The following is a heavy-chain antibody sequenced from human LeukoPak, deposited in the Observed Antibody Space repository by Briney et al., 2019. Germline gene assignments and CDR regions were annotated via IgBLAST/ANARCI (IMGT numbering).Heavy chain of an antibody. V-gene: IGHV4-59*01. J-gene: IGHJ4*02. CDR3: ARSYGSGSYFDQ. D-gene: IGHD3-10*01. CDR1: GXSISSNY. CDR2: ISNTGST. Sequence: PSETLSLTCTVSGXSISSNYWSWIRQPPGKGLESIGYISNTGSTKYNPSLKSRVIISIDTSKNQFSLKLTSVTAADTAVFYCARSYGSGSYFDQWGQGTLVTVSS.